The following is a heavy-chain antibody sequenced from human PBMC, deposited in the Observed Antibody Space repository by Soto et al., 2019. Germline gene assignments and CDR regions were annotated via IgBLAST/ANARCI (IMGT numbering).Heavy chain of an antibody. V-gene: IGHV3-23*01. D-gene: IGHD3-16*01. CDR3: VKGGWLDF. CDR1: GFTFSSFE. Sequence: EVQLLESGGGLVQPGGSLRLSCAASGFTFSSFEMSWVRQAPGRGLEWVSFISDDSSRTYYADAVKGRFTISRDNSKHTLDLQMNSLAAGGTAVDACVKGGWLDFWGQGTLVTVSS. CDR2: ISDDSSRT. J-gene: IGHJ5*01.